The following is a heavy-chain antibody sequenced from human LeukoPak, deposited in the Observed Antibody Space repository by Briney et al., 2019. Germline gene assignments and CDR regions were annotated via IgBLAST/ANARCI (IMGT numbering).Heavy chain of an antibody. D-gene: IGHD2-2*03. J-gene: IGHJ4*02. V-gene: IGHV5-51*01. CDR1: GYSFTSYW. CDR2: IFPGDSDT. Sequence: GESLQISCQGSGYSFTSYWIGWVRQMPGKGREWMGIIFPGDSDTRYSPSFQGQVTISADKSITTAYLQWSSLKASDTAMYYCARQRSIYSGGWIFIDYWGQGTLVTVSS. CDR3: ARQRSIYSGGWIFIDY.